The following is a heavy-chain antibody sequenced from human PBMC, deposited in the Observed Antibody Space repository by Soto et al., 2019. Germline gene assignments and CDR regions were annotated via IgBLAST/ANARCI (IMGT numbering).Heavy chain of an antibody. CDR1: GFTFFTSA. J-gene: IGHJ4*02. CDR2: IVVGSGNT. V-gene: IGHV1-58*01. CDR3: AADPYCGGDCYFDY. Sequence: SVKVSCKASGFTFFTSAVQWVRQARGQRLEWIGWIVVGSGNTNYAQKFQERVTITRDMSTNTAYMELSSLRSEDTALYYCAADPYCGGDCYFDYWGQGIMVTVSS. D-gene: IGHD2-21*02.